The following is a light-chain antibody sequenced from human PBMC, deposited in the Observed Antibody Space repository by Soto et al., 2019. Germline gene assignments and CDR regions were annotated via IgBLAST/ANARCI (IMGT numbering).Light chain of an antibody. Sequence: EIVMTQSPATLSVSPGERATLSCRASQSVSSNFAWYQQKPGQAPRLLIYGASTRATGISARFSGSGSGTEFTLTISSLQSEDFAVYYCQQYNNWPALYTFGQGTKLEIK. CDR3: QQYNNWPALYT. CDR1: QSVSSN. J-gene: IGKJ2*01. CDR2: GAS. V-gene: IGKV3-15*01.